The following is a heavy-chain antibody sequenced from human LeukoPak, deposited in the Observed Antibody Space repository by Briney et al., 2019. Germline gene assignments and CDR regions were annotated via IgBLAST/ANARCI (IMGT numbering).Heavy chain of an antibody. D-gene: IGHD3-22*01. CDR2: IVVGSGQT. J-gene: IGHJ4*02. CDR1: GFSFSSSA. Sequence: SVKVSCKASGFSFSSSAVQWVRQARGQRLEWIGWIVVGSGQTNYAQKFQERVTITRDMSTSTAYMELSSLRSEDTAVYYCARAAYDSSGYLTLWGQGTLVTVSP. CDR3: ARAAYDSSGYLTL. V-gene: IGHV1-58*01.